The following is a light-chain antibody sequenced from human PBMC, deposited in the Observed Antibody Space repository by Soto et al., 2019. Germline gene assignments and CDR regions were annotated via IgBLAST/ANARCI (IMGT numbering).Light chain of an antibody. J-gene: IGKJ1*01. CDR3: QQYYRWPQT. V-gene: IGKV3-15*01. CDR1: QSVSSD. CDR2: DAS. Sequence: EIVMTQSPATLSVSPGERVTLSCRASQSVSSDLAWYQQKPGQAPRLLIYDASTRATGLPARFSGSGSGTEFTLTISSLQSEDFAVFYCQQYYRWPQTFGQGTKVDIK.